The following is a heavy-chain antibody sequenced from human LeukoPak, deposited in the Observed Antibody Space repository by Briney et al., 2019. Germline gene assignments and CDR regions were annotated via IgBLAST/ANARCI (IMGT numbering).Heavy chain of an antibody. V-gene: IGHV3-48*01. Sequence: PGGSLRLSCGASGFTFSTYSMNWVRQAPGKGLEWVSYISSSSSTIYYADSVKGRFTVSRDNVKNSLYLQMNSLRAEDTAVYYCTKGGPYCYYYMDVWGKGTTVTVSS. CDR2: ISSSSSTI. CDR3: TKGGPYCYYYMDV. CDR1: GFTFSTYS. J-gene: IGHJ6*03.